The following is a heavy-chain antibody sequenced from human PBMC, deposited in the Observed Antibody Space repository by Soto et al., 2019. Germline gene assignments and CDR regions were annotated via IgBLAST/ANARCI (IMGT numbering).Heavy chain of an antibody. V-gene: IGHV1-69*01. CDR2: IIPIFGTA. Sequence: QVQLVQSGAEVQKPGSSVKVSCKASGGTFSSYAISWVRQAPGQGLEWMGGIIPIFGTANYAQKFQGRVTITADESTSTAYMELSSLRSEDTAVYYCARDSTPYYCDYDAFDIWGQGTMVTVSS. CDR1: GGTFSSYA. D-gene: IGHD4-17*01. CDR3: ARDSTPYYCDYDAFDI. J-gene: IGHJ3*02.